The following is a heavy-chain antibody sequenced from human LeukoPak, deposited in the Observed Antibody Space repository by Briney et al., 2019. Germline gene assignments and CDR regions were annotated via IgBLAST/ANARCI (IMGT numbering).Heavy chain of an antibody. V-gene: IGHV3-30*02. D-gene: IGHD1-26*01. J-gene: IGHJ4*02. CDR3: AKDPRGAPSAYFDY. CDR1: GFTFSSYG. Sequence: QTGGSLRLSCAASGFTFSSYGMHWVRQAPGKGLEWVAFIRYDGSNKYYADSVKGRFTISRDNSKNTLYLQMNSLRAEDTAVYYCAKDPRGAPSAYFDYWGQGTLVAVSS. CDR2: IRYDGSNK.